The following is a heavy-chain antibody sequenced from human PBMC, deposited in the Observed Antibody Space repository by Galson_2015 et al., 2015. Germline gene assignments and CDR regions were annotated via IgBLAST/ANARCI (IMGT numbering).Heavy chain of an antibody. CDR2: IYYSGST. J-gene: IGHJ6*02. Sequence: LSLTCTVSGGSISSYYWSWIRQPPGKGLEWIGHIYYSGSTNYNPSLKSRVTISVDTSKNQFSLKLSSVTAADTAVYYCARDRSSSGWYLTYGMDVWGQGTTVTVSS. D-gene: IGHD6-19*01. CDR1: GGSISSYY. V-gene: IGHV4-59*01. CDR3: ARDRSSSGWYLTYGMDV.